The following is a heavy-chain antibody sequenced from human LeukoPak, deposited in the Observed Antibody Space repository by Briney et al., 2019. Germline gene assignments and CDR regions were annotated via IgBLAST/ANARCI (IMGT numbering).Heavy chain of an antibody. V-gene: IGHV3-23*01. CDR2: ISDSGANT. CDR3: ARDLTYGSGSFDY. Sequence: GGSLRLSCAASGFTFSTYAMSWVRQAPGKGLEWVSTISDSGANTYYADSVKGRFTISRDNSKNTLYLQMNSLRAEDTAVYYCARDLTYGSGSFDYWGQGTLVTVSS. CDR1: GFTFSTYA. J-gene: IGHJ4*02. D-gene: IGHD3-10*01.